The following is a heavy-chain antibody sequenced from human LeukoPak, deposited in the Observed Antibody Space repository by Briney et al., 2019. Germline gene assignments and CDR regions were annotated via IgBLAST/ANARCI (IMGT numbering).Heavy chain of an antibody. CDR2: ISGSGGDT. J-gene: IGHJ4*02. D-gene: IGHD1-1*01. CDR1: GFTFSSYS. CDR3: APVQADY. Sequence: PGGSLRLSCAASGFTFSSYSMSWVRQAPGKGLEWVSVISGSGGDTFYADSVKGRFTISRDNSKNTLYLQMNSLRVEDTAVYYCAPVQADYWGQGTLVTVSS. V-gene: IGHV3-23*01.